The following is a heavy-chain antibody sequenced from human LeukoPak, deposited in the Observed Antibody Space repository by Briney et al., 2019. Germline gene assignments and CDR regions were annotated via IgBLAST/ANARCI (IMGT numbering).Heavy chain of an antibody. CDR1: GFTFSGSA. J-gene: IGHJ5*02. Sequence: PGGSLRLSCAASGFTFSGSAMRWVRQASGKGLEWVGRIRSKANSYATAYAASVKGRFTISRDDSKNTAYLQMNSLKTEDAAVYYCTRHERPPWGQGTLVTVSS. V-gene: IGHV3-73*01. CDR2: IRSKANSYAT. CDR3: TRHERPP.